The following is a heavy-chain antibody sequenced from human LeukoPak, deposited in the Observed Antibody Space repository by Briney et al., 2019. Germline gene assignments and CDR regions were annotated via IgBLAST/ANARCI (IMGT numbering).Heavy chain of an antibody. V-gene: IGHV3-48*04. D-gene: IGHD3-22*01. J-gene: IGHJ6*02. CDR2: ISSSSSTI. Sequence: PGGSLRLSCAASGFTFSSYSMNWVRQAPGKGLEWVSYISSSSSTIYYTDSVKGRFTISRDNAKNSLYLQMNSLRAEDTAVYYCARDDEIDGSPTITMIVVDIFPLGMDVWGQGTTVTVSS. CDR1: GFTFSSYS. CDR3: ARDDEIDGSPTITMIVVDIFPLGMDV.